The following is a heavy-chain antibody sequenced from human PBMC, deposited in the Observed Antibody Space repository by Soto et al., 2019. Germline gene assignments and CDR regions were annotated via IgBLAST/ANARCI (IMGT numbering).Heavy chain of an antibody. CDR1: GGSISSGGYY. V-gene: IGHV4-31*03. CDR2: IYYSGST. D-gene: IGHD5-18*01. Sequence: PSETLSLTCTVPGGSISSGGYYWSWIRQHPGKGLEWIGYIYYSGSTYYNPSLKSRVTISVDTSKNQFSLKLSSVTAADTAVYYCARDHGYSYGPYYYYYGMDVWGQGTRVTVSS. CDR3: ARDHGYSYGPYYYYYGMDV. J-gene: IGHJ6*02.